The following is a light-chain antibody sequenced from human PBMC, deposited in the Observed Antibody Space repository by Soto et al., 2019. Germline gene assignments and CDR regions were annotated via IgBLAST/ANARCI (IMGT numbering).Light chain of an antibody. CDR3: SSYTSSSVVV. V-gene: IGLV2-14*01. CDR1: SGDVGGYNY. Sequence: QSALTQPASVSGSPGQSIAISCTGTSGDVGGYNYVSWYQQHPGKAPKLMIYEVSNQPSGVSNRFSGSKSGNTASLTISGLQAEDEADYYCSSYTSSSVVVFGGGTKVTVL. CDR2: EVS. J-gene: IGLJ2*01.